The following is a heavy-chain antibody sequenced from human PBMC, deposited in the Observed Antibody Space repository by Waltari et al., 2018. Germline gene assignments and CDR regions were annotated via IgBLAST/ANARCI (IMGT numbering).Heavy chain of an antibody. CDR2: INHRRST. CDR3: SRDYVWGSYRLNCFDP. CDR1: GGSFSGYY. D-gene: IGHD3-16*02. V-gene: IGHV4-34*01. Sequence: QVQLQQWGAGLLKPSETLSLTCAVYGGSFSGYYWSWIRQPTGKGREWFGEINHRRSTNHNPSLNSRVPISVDTSKNQFSLKLSSVTDADTAVYYCSRDYVWGSYRLNCFDPWGQGTLVTVSS. J-gene: IGHJ5*02.